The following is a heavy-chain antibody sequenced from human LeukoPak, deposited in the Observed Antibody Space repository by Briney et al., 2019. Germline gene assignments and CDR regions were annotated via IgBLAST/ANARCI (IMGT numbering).Heavy chain of an antibody. CDR2: TYYTVST. J-gene: IGHJ4*02. CDR3: ARGGGRQSCSSDFDY. Sequence: SESLSPACTVSGGSFISYYWNSIRQPPGKGMEWIGYTYYTVSTNYNPSLKSRVPFSVATSKYQFTLKLSSVTAADTAVYYCARGGGRQSCSSDFDYWGQGTLVTVSS. CDR1: GGSFISYY. D-gene: IGHD6-6*01. V-gene: IGHV4-59*01.